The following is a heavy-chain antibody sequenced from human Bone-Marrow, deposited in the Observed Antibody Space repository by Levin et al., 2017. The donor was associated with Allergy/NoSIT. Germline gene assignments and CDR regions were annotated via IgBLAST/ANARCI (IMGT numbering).Heavy chain of an antibody. CDR1: GFTFSSRA. CDR3: ATLMVMPDEGWFDP. J-gene: IGHJ5*02. V-gene: IGHV3-30*04. D-gene: IGHD2-21*01. CDR2: ISHDGRDK. Sequence: GESLKISCEGSGFTFSSRAVHWVRQAPGKGLEWVAVISHDGRDKYFAASVKGRFTISRDNSKNMMFLEMDSLRGEDTAVYYCATLMVMPDEGWFDPWGRGTLVTVSS.